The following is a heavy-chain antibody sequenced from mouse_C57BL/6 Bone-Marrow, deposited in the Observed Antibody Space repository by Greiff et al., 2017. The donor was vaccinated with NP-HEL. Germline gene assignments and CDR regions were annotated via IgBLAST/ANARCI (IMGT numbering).Heavy chain of an antibody. J-gene: IGHJ3*01. CDR1: GYTFTDYN. D-gene: IGHD1-1*01. CDR2: INPNNGGT. CDR3: ARGNYGSSSFAY. Sequence: VQLKESGPELVKPGASVKIPCKASGYTFTDYNMDWVKQSHGKSLEWIGDINPNNGGTIYNQKFKGKAKLTVDKSSRTAYMELRSLTSEDTAVYYCARGNYGSSSFAYWGQGTLVTVSA. V-gene: IGHV1-18*01.